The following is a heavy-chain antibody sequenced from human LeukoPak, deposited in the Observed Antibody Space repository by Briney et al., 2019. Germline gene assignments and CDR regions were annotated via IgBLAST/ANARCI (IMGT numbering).Heavy chain of an antibody. CDR2: ISYDGSNK. Sequence: GRSLRLSCAASGFTFSSYGMHWVRQAPGKGLEWVAVISYDGSNKYHADSVKGRFTISRDNSKNTLYLQMNSLRAEDTAVYYCARGEDYYDSSGYYTFDIWGQGTMVTVSS. J-gene: IGHJ3*02. V-gene: IGHV3-30*03. D-gene: IGHD3-22*01. CDR1: GFTFSSYG. CDR3: ARGEDYYDSSGYYTFDI.